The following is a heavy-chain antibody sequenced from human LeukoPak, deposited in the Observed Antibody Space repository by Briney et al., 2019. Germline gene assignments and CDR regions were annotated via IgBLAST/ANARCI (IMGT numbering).Heavy chain of an antibody. J-gene: IGHJ3*02. CDR1: GYTFTSNG. V-gene: IGHV1-18*01. CDR3: ARSDYDFWSAGTHDAFDI. D-gene: IGHD3-3*01. Sequence: ASVTVSFTSSGYTFTSNGISGVRQAPGQGIGWMGWISAYNGNTNYAQKLQGRVTMTTDTSTSTAYMELRSLRSDDTAVYYCARSDYDFWSAGTHDAFDIWGQGTMVTVSS. CDR2: ISAYNGNT.